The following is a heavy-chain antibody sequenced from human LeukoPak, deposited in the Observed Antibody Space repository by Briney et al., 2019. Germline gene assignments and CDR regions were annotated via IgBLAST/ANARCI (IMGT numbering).Heavy chain of an antibody. CDR3: ARDRAEYSYRYNWFDP. Sequence: PGRSLRLSCAASGFTFSSYAMHWVRQTPGKGLEWLAVISYDGSNKYYADSVKGRFTISRDNSKNTLYLQMNSLRAEDTAVYYCARDRAEYSYRYNWFDPWGQGTLVTVSS. V-gene: IGHV3-30*04. D-gene: IGHD5-18*01. CDR2: ISYDGSNK. J-gene: IGHJ5*02. CDR1: GFTFSSYA.